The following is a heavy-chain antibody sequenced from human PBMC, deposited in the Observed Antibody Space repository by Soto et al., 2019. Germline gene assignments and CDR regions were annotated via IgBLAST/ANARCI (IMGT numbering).Heavy chain of an antibody. Sequence: PSETLSLTCTVSGDSMSSSNWWNWVRQSPGKGLEWIGEAHHSGRTNYNPSLRGRVTISVDRSQNQVSLKLNSVTAADTALYYCARSEATAMAYWGQGTLVTVSS. CDR3: ARSEATAMAY. CDR1: GDSMSSSNW. J-gene: IGHJ4*02. CDR2: AHHSGRT. V-gene: IGHV4-4*02.